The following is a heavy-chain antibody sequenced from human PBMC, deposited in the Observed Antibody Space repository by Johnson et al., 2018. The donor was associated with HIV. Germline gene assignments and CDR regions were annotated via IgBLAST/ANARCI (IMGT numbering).Heavy chain of an antibody. J-gene: IGHJ3*02. CDR1: GFAFSNYA. CDR3: AKDLGDAVGTTHDAFDI. V-gene: IGHV3-30*18. CDR2: ISYDGSNK. Sequence: QMQLVESGGGLVQPGGSLRLSCAASGFAFSNYAMTWVRQAPGKGLEWVAVISYDGSNKYYADSVKGRFTISRDNSKNTLYLQMNSLRAEDTAVYYCAKDLGDAVGTTHDAFDIWSQGTMVTVSS. D-gene: IGHD1-26*01.